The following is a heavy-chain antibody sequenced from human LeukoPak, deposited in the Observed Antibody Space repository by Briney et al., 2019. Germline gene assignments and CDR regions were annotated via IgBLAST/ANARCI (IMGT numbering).Heavy chain of an antibody. CDR1: GFTFSSYG. J-gene: IGHJ4*02. V-gene: IGHV3-30*18. Sequence: GGSLRLSCAASGFTFSSYGMHWVRQAPGKGLEWVAVISYDGSNKYYADSVKGRFTISRDNSKNTLYLQMNSLRAEDTVVYYCAKDRTGQQLVLDYWGQGTLVTVSS. CDR3: AKDRTGQQLVLDY. CDR2: ISYDGSNK. D-gene: IGHD6-13*01.